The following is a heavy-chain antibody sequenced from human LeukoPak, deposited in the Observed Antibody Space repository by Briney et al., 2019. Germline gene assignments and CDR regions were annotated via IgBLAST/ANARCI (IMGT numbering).Heavy chain of an antibody. CDR2: IRYGGSDI. CDR3: AKEPGYCSRTSCDY. J-gene: IGHJ4*02. CDR1: GFTFSTCG. Sequence: GGSLRLSCAASGFTFSTCGMHWVRQAPGKGLEWVAFIRYGGSDIYYGDSVKGRFTISRDNSKNTLYLQMNSLRAEDTAVHYCAKEPGYCSRTSCDYWGQGTLVTVSS. D-gene: IGHD2-2*01. V-gene: IGHV3-30*02.